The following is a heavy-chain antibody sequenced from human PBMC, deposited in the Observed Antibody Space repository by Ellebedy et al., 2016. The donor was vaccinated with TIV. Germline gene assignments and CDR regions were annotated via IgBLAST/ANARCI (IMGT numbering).Heavy chain of an antibody. CDR3: ARVTAARDYYGMDV. D-gene: IGHD6-25*01. J-gene: IGHJ6*02. V-gene: IGHV4-39*02. CDR1: GGSFTGSSYY. Sequence: SETLSLTCTVSGGSFTGSSYYWGWFRQPPGKGLEWIGSIYYRGTTCYNPSLKSRVTISLDTSKNHFSLRLSSMTPADTAVYYCARVTAARDYYGMDVWGQGTTVTVSS. CDR2: IYYRGTT.